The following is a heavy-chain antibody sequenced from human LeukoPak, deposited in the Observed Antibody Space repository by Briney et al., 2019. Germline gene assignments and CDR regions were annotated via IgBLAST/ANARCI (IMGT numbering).Heavy chain of an antibody. D-gene: IGHD6-19*01. J-gene: IGHJ6*03. CDR3: ARHRIAVAGTPGSYYYYYYYMDV. Sequence: GALRLSCAASGFTFSSYGMHWVRQAPGKGLEWVAFIQSDGSDQYYADSVKGRLSISRDNSKNTLYLQMNSLRAEDTAVYYCARHRIAVAGTPGSYYYYYYYMDVWGKGTTVTVSS. CDR1: GFTFSSYG. V-gene: IGHV3-30*02. CDR2: IQSDGSDQ.